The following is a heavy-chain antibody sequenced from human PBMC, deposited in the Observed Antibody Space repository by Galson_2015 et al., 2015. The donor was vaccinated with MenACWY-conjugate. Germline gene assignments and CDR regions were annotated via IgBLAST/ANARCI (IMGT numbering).Heavy chain of an antibody. CDR1: GFTFSSYA. D-gene: IGHD3-9*01. J-gene: IGHJ4*02. V-gene: IGHV3-23*01. Sequence: SLRLSCAASGFTFSSYAMTWVRQAPGKGLEWVPTFSGGTTYYAVSVKGRFIISRDNSKETLFLQMNSLRAEDTATYYCAKDLVKNYEMLTGYYNAWGQGTQVTVSS. CDR3: AKDLVKNYEMLTGYYNA. CDR2: FSGGTT.